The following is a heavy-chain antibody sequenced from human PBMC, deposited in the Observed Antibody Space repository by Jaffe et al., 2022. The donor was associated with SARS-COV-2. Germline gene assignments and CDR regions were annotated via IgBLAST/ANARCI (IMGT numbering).Heavy chain of an antibody. D-gene: IGHD3-3*01. CDR1: GFIVNSNY. V-gene: IGHV3-53*01. CDR2: IYSGGSK. Sequence: EVQLVESGGGLIQPGGSLRLSCAVSGFIVNSNYMSWVRQAPGKGLEWVSVIYSGGSKYYADSVKGRFTISRDNSKNTLYIQMNSLRAEDTAVYYCASSFGVKWFLDGDENAFDIWGQGTMVTVSS. J-gene: IGHJ3*02. CDR3: ASSFGVKWFLDGDENAFDI.